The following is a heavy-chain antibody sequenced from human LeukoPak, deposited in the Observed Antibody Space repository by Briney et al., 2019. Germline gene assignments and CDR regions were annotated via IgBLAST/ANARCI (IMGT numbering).Heavy chain of an antibody. D-gene: IGHD6-13*01. CDR1: EFSVGSNY. Sequence: GGSLRLSCAASEFSVGSNYMTWVRQAPGKGLEWVSLIYSGGSTYYADSVKGRFTISRDNSKNTLYLQMNSLRAEDTAVYYCAKVIGIAAAGKNWFDPWGRGTLVTVSS. V-gene: IGHV3-53*01. CDR2: IYSGGST. J-gene: IGHJ5*02. CDR3: AKVIGIAAAGKNWFDP.